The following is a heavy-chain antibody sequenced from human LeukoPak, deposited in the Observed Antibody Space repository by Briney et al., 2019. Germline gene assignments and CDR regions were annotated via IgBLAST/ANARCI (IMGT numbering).Heavy chain of an antibody. CDR1: GLTFSSYW. V-gene: IGHV3-7*01. Sequence: GGSLRLSCAASGLTFSSYWMSWVRQAPGKGLEWVASIKEDGSEKYYVEYVKGRFIISRDNAKNSLYLQMNSLRAVDTAVYYCARNRIGLAYWGQGTLVTVSS. J-gene: IGHJ4*02. CDR3: ARNRIGLAY. D-gene: IGHD2/OR15-2a*01. CDR2: IKEDGSEK.